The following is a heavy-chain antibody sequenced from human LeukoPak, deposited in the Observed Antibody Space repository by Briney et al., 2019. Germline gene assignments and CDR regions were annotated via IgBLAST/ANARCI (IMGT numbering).Heavy chain of an antibody. Sequence: GASVKVSRKASGYTFTSYYMHWVRQAPGQGLEWMGIINPSGGSTSYAQKFQGRVTMTRDTSTSTVYMELSSLRSEDTAVYYCARDALSTKDILTGYLSGDFDYWGQGTLVTVSS. J-gene: IGHJ4*02. CDR1: GYTFTSYY. CDR3: ARDALSTKDILTGYLSGDFDY. CDR2: INPSGGST. D-gene: IGHD3-9*01. V-gene: IGHV1-46*01.